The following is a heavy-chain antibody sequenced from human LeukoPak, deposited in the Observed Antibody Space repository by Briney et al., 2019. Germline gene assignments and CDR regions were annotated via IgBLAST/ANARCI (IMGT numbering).Heavy chain of an antibody. J-gene: IGHJ4*02. CDR3: ARGGSNTYYYERDY. CDR2: IYPGDSDT. D-gene: IGHD3-22*01. CDR1: GYIFSNHW. V-gene: IGHV5-51*01. Sequence: GESLKISCKGSGYIFSNHWIGWVRQMPGKGLEWRGVIYPGDSDTRYRPSFQGKVTLSAEKSISTAYLQWSSLKAPDTGMYYCARGGSNTYYYERDYWGEGTLVTVSS.